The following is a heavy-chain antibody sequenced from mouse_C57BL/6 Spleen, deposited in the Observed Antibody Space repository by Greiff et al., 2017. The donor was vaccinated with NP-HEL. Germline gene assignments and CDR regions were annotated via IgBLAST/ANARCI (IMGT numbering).Heavy chain of an antibody. CDR1: GFTFSSYA. J-gene: IGHJ3*01. V-gene: IGHV5-4*01. CDR2: ISDGGSYT. D-gene: IGHD2-4*01. CDR3: ARDLERLYDYDVFAY. Sequence: EVQLVESGGGLVKPGGSLKLSCAASGFTFSSYAMSWVRQTPEKRLEWVATISDGGSYTYYPDNVKGRFTISRDNAKNNLYLQMSHLKSEDTAMYYWARDLERLYDYDVFAYWGQGTLVTVSA.